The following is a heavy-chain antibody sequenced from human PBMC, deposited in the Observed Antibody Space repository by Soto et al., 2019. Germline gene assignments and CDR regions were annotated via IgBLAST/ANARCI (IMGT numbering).Heavy chain of an antibody. J-gene: IGHJ4*02. CDR2: IWHDGSNK. Sequence: GGSLRLSCAASGFTFNNYCMHWVRQAPGKGLEWVALIWHDGSNKGYADSVKGRFTISRDNSKNTVNLQMNSLRVEDTAVYYCPRAAIKGEPLDYWGRGTQVTVSS. CDR3: PRAAIKGEPLDY. CDR1: GFTFNNYC. D-gene: IGHD1-26*01. V-gene: IGHV3-33*01.